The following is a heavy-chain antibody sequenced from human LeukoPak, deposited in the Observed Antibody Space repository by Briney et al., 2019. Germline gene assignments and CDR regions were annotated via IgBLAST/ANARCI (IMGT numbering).Heavy chain of an antibody. J-gene: IGHJ3*02. Sequence: GGSLLHSCAASGYTFSAYLMTWIRQAPGKGLEWVSYISSSSSYTNYADSVKGRFTISRDNAKNSLYLQMNSLRAEDTAVYYCATTHEWFGERMGAFDIWGQGTLVTVSS. CDR1: GYTFSAYL. V-gene: IGHV3-11*03. D-gene: IGHD3-10*01. CDR2: ISSSSSYT. CDR3: ATTHEWFGERMGAFDI.